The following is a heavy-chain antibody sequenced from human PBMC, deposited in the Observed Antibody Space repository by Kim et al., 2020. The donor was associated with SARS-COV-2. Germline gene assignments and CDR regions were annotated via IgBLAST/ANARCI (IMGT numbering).Heavy chain of an antibody. V-gene: IGHV3-11*01. J-gene: IGHJ4*02. CDR3: VRFGVVIITYYFDY. D-gene: IGHD3-10*01. CDR2: ISSSGSTI. Sequence: GGSLRLSCAASGFTFSDYYMSWIRQAPGKGLEWVSYISSSGSTIYYADSVKGRFTISRDNAKNSLYLQMNSLRAEDTAVYYCVRFGVVIITYYFDYWGQGTLVTVSS. CDR1: GFTFSDYY.